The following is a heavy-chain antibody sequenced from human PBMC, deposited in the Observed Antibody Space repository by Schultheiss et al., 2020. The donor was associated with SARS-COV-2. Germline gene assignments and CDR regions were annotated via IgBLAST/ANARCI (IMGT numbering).Heavy chain of an antibody. CDR3: ARSGRTYYYDSSGYWAY. J-gene: IGHJ4*02. D-gene: IGHD3-22*01. V-gene: IGHV4-31*01. Sequence: QTLSLTCTVSGGSISSGGYYWSWIRQHPGKGLEWIGYIYYSGSTYYNPSLKSLVTISVDTSKNQFSLKLNSVTAADTAVYYCARSGRTYYYDSSGYWAYWGQGTLVTVSS. CDR1: GGSISSGGYY. CDR2: IYYSGST.